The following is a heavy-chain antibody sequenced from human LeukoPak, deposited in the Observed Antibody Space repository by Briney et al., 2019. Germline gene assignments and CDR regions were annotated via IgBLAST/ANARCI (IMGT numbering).Heavy chain of an antibody. CDR3: ARVRGSHYAQYFQH. Sequence: AAVKVSCKASGGTFSSYAISWVRQAPGQGLEWMGGIIPIFGTANYAQKFQGRVTITADESTSTAYMELSSLRSEDTAVYYCARVRGSHYAQYFQHWGQGTLVTVSS. V-gene: IGHV1-69*13. D-gene: IGHD1-26*01. CDR2: IIPIFGTA. CDR1: GGTFSSYA. J-gene: IGHJ1*01.